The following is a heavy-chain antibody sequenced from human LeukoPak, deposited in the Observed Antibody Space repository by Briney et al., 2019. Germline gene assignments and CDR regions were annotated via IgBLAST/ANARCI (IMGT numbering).Heavy chain of an antibody. Sequence: ASVKVSCKASGYTFTGYYMHWVRQAPGQGLEWMGWINPNSGGTNYAQKFQGRVTMTGDTSISTAYMELSRLRSDDTAVYYCARWGKYYYNSSGYYYWGQGTLVSVSS. J-gene: IGHJ4*02. CDR2: INPNSGGT. D-gene: IGHD3-22*01. V-gene: IGHV1-2*02. CDR3: ARWGKYYYNSSGYYY. CDR1: GYTFTGYY.